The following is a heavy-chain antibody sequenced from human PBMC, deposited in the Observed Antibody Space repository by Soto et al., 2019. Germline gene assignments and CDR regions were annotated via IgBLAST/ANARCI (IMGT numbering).Heavy chain of an antibody. J-gene: IGHJ1*01. V-gene: IGHV1-18*01. D-gene: IGHD3-22*01. CDR1: GYIFNSFG. CDR3: ARDDDSSGYYQYFQQ. CDR2: ISAYTGNT. Sequence: KKKGASVKVSCKASGYIFNSFGISWVRQAPGQGLEWMGWISAYTGNTKYAQNFQGRVTMTTDTTTSTAYMELRSLRSDDTAVYYCARDDDSSGYYQYFQQWGQGTLVTVSS.